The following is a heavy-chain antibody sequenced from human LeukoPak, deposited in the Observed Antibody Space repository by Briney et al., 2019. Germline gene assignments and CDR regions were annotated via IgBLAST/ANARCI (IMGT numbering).Heavy chain of an antibody. D-gene: IGHD6-13*01. J-gene: IGHJ6*02. V-gene: IGHV5-51*01. CDR2: IYPGDSDT. CDR1: GYXFTSYW. Sequence: GESLKISCNGSGYXFTSYWICWVRQMPGKGLEWMGTIYPGDSDTRYSPSFQGQVTISADKSISTAYLQWSSLKASDTAMYYCARSILAGYYYYYGMDVWGQGTTVTVSS. CDR3: ARSILAGYYYYYGMDV.